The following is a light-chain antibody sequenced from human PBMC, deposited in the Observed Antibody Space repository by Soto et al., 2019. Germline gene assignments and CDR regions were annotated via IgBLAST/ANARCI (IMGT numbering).Light chain of an antibody. J-gene: IGKJ4*01. V-gene: IGKV1-39*01. CDR3: QQSYSSPPN. CDR2: ATS. CDR1: QSVSAY. Sequence: DIQMTQSPSSLSASVGDRVTITCRASQSVSAYLNWYQQKPGIPPKLLIYATSSLQSGVPSRFSGSGSGTDFTLTISSLQPEDFATYYCQQSYSSPPNFGGGTKVEIK.